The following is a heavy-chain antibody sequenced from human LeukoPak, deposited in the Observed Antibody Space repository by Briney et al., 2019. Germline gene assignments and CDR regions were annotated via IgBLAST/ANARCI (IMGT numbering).Heavy chain of an antibody. CDR2: ISAYNGNT. J-gene: IGHJ4*02. Sequence: ASVKVSCKASGYTFTGYYMHWVRQAPGQGLEWMGWISAYNGNTNYAQKLQGRVTMTTDTSTSTAYMELRSLRSDDTAVYYCASSGPQGEDGWGQGTLVTVSS. D-gene: IGHD2-15*01. CDR3: ASSGPQGEDG. V-gene: IGHV1-18*04. CDR1: GYTFTGYY.